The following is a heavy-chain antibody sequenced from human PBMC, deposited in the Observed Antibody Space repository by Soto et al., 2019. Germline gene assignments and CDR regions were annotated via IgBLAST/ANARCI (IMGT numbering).Heavy chain of an antibody. J-gene: IGHJ4*02. CDR2: IKSKTDGGTT. V-gene: IGHV3-15*01. CDR1: GFTFSNAW. CDR3: TTDRRILWFGELYLHFDY. Sequence: GGSLRLSCAASGFTFSNAWMSWVRQAPGKGLEWVGRIKSKTDGGTTDYAAPVKGRFTISRDDSKNTLYLQMNSLKTEDTAVYYCTTDRRILWFGELYLHFDYWGQGTLVTVSS. D-gene: IGHD3-10*01.